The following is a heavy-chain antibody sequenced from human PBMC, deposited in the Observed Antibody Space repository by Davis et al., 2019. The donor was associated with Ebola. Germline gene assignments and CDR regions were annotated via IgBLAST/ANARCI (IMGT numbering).Heavy chain of an antibody. V-gene: IGHV4-61*01. CDR2: VHHSGIT. J-gene: IGHJ6*03. CDR1: GASVSSGTYY. Sequence: MPSETLSLTCTVSGASVSSGTYYWNWIRQPPGKGLEWIGYVHHSGITNFDPSLNRRITISLDTSKNQLSLEMSPVTPADTAMHYCARGLVVPVALLNHMDVWGEETMVTVSS. D-gene: IGHD2-21*01. CDR3: ARGLVVPVALLNHMDV.